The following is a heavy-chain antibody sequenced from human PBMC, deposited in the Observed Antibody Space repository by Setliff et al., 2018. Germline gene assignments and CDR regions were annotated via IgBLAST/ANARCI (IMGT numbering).Heavy chain of an antibody. CDR1: GFTLSNAW. D-gene: IGHD4-17*01. CDR2: IKSKGEAETA. Sequence: GGSLRLSCAASGFTLSNAWMTWVRQAPGKGLEWVGRIKSKGEAETANYGVPVKGRFTISRDDSTNTIYLQMNRLNIEDTGFYYCATGPRDSRDYMNWLDPWGPGTLVTVSS. J-gene: IGHJ5*02. V-gene: IGHV3-15*01. CDR3: ATGPRDSRDYMNWLDP.